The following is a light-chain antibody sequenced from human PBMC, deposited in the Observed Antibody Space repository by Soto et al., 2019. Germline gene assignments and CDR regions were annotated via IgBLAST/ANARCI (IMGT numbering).Light chain of an antibody. J-gene: IGKJ5*01. CDR3: QQTYTTPIT. V-gene: IGKV3-20*01. CDR1: KRVSSNY. CDR2: GAS. Sequence: EILLTQSPGTLSLSPGERATVSCRASKRVSSNYLAWYQQKFGQAPRLLIYGASSRATGIPDRFSGGGSGTDFTLTISSLQPEDFATYYCQQTYTTPITFGQGTRLEIK.